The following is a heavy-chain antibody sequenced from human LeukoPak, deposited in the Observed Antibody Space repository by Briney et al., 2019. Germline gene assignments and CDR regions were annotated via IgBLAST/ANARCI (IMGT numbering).Heavy chain of an antibody. Sequence: SVKVSCKASGRTFSSYAISWVRQAPGQGLEWTGGIIPIFGTADYAQKFQGRVTITADESTSTAYMELSSLRSEDTAVYYCARERNLAYCGGDCPPDAFDIRGQGTMVTVSS. CDR2: IIPIFGTA. J-gene: IGHJ3*02. V-gene: IGHV1-69*01. CDR1: GRTFSSYA. CDR3: ARERNLAYCGGDCPPDAFDI. D-gene: IGHD2-21*02.